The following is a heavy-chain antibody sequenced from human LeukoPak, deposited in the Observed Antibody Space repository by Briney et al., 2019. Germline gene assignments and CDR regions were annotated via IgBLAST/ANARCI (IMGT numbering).Heavy chain of an antibody. D-gene: IGHD6-13*01. CDR2: ISGSGGNT. V-gene: IGHV3-23*01. CDR1: GFTFSNYA. CDR3: AKDLEGRQQLELLSC. Sequence: GGSLRLSCAASGFTFSNYAMTWVRQAPGKGLDWVSAISGSGGNTYYADSVKGRFTISRDNSKNTLYLQMNSLRAEDTAVYYCAKDLEGRQQLELLSCWGQGTLVTVSS. J-gene: IGHJ4*02.